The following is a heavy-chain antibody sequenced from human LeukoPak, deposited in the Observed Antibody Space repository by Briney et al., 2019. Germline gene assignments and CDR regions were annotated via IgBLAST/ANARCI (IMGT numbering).Heavy chain of an antibody. Sequence: GASVNVSCKASGYTFTGYYMHWVRQAPGQGLEWMGWINPNSGGTNYAQKFQGRVTMTRDTSISTAYMELSRLRSDDTAVYYCARRGGYGDLPDAFDIWGQGTMVTVSS. CDR2: INPNSGGT. J-gene: IGHJ3*02. CDR1: GYTFTGYY. D-gene: IGHD4-17*01. CDR3: ARRGGYGDLPDAFDI. V-gene: IGHV1-2*02.